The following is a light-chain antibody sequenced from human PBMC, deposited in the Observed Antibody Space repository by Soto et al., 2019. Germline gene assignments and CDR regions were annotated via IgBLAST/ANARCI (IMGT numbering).Light chain of an antibody. Sequence: QRVLTQPASGSGAHGERVTISCSGSSSNIGSNTVNWYQQLPGTAPKLLIYSNSQRPSGVPDRFSGSKSGTSASLAISGLQSEDEADYYCAALDDSLNGYVFGTGTKVTVL. J-gene: IGLJ1*01. V-gene: IGLV1-44*01. CDR1: SSNIGSNT. CDR3: AALDDSLNGYV. CDR2: SNS.